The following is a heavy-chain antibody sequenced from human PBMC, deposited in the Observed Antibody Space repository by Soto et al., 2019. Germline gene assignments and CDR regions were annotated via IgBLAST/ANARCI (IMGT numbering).Heavy chain of an antibody. CDR3: ARSEATVLAY. V-gene: IGHV4-4*02. CDR1: GDSMTSSNW. Sequence: SETLSLTCTVSGDSMTSSNWWNWVRQPPGKGLEWIGEAHHSGRTNYNPSLRSRVTISVDKSQNHFSLQLTSVTAADTAVYYCARSEATVLAYCGQGTLVPVSS. CDR2: AHHSGRT. J-gene: IGHJ1*01. D-gene: IGHD4-17*01.